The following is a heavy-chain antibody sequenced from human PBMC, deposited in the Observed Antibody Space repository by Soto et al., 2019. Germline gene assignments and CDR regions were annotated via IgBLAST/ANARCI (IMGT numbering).Heavy chain of an antibody. J-gene: IGHJ4*02. D-gene: IGHD3-3*01. CDR3: VKDRVLRFLEWLLYY. CDR1: GFTFSSYA. CDR2: ISSNGGST. Sequence: GGSLRLSCSASGFTFSSYAMHWVRQALGKGLEYVSAISSNGGSTYYADSVKGRFTISRDNSKNTLYLQMSSLRAEDTAVYYCVKDRVLRFLEWLLYYWGQGTLVTVSS. V-gene: IGHV3-64D*06.